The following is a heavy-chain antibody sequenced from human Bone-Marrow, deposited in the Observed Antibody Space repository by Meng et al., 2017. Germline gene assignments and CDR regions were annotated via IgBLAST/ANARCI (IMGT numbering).Heavy chain of an antibody. V-gene: IGHV4-39*07. D-gene: IGHD6-13*01. CDR1: GGSISASSFY. J-gene: IGHJ4*02. Sequence: LPLQESGPGLVKPSETLSLTCNVSGGSISASSFYWGWIRQAPGKGLEWIGTLHDSGSTYYNPSLKSRVTISADTSNSQFSLKLSSVTAADTAVYYCAREWGTLATAADDYWGQGTLVTVSS. CDR2: LHDSGST. CDR3: AREWGTLATAADDY.